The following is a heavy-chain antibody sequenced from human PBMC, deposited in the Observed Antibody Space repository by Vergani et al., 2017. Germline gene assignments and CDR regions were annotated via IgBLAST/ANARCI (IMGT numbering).Heavy chain of an antibody. V-gene: IGHV1-69*02. D-gene: IGHD3-22*01. J-gene: IGHJ6*02. CDR3: ALYYYDSSGYYYNPSTRYDYGMDV. CDR1: GGTFSSYT. Sequence: QVQLVQSGAEVKKPGSSVKVSCKASGGTFSSYTISWVRQAPGQGLEWMGRIIPILGIANYAQKFQGRVTITADKSTSTAYMELSSLRSEDTAVYYCALYYYDSSGYYYNPSTRYDYGMDVWGQGTTVTVSS. CDR2: IIPILGIA.